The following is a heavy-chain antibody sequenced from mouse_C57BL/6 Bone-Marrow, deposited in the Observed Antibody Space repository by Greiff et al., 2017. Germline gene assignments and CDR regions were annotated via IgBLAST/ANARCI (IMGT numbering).Heavy chain of an antibody. CDR1: GYTFTGYW. J-gene: IGHJ2*01. CDR3: ARSANYYGSSLVFDY. Sequence: QVHVQQSGAELMKPGASVKLSCKATGYTFTGYWIEWVKQRPGHGLEWIGENLPGSGSTNYNEKFKGKATFTADTSSNTAYMQLSSLTTEDSAIYYCARSANYYGSSLVFDYWGQGTTLTVSS. V-gene: IGHV1-9*01. D-gene: IGHD1-1*01. CDR2: NLPGSGST.